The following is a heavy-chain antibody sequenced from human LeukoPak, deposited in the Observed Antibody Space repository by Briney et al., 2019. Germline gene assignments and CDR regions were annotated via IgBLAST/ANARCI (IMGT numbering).Heavy chain of an antibody. Sequence: GGSLRLSCAASGFTLSNYGMHWVRQAPGEGLKWVAVIWYDGTNKQYVDSVKGRFTISRDNSENTLYLQMNSLRGEDAAVYYCARESSLTGAYFDWWGQGTLVTVSS. CDR1: GFTLSNYG. CDR3: ARESSLTGAYFDW. CDR2: IWYDGTNK. V-gene: IGHV3-33*01. D-gene: IGHD3-10*01. J-gene: IGHJ4*02.